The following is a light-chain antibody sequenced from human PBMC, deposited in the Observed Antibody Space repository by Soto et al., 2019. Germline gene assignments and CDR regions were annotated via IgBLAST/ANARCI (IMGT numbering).Light chain of an antibody. Sequence: QSVLTQPAALSGSPGQSITISCSGTSSDVGAYNFVSWYQQHPGKAPTLIIYEVSDRPSGLSNRFSGSKSGNVASLTISGLRAEDEADYYCSSYTSISTQVFGGGTKLTVL. J-gene: IGLJ2*01. CDR3: SSYTSISTQV. CDR2: EVS. CDR1: SSDVGAYNF. V-gene: IGLV2-14*01.